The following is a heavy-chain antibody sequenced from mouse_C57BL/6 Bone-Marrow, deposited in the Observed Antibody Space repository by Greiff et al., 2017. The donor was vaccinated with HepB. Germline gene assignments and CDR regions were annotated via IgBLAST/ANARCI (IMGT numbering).Heavy chain of an antibody. Sequence: EVQRVESGGGLVQPGESLKLSCESTEYEFPSHDMSWVRKTPEKRLELVAAINSDGGSTYYPDTMERRFIISRDNTKKTLYLQMSSLRSEDTALYYYARRGYGNGFAYWGQGTLVTVSA. CDR1: EYEFPSHD. J-gene: IGHJ3*01. D-gene: IGHD2-1*01. CDR3: ARRGYGNGFAY. CDR2: INSDGGST. V-gene: IGHV5-2*01.